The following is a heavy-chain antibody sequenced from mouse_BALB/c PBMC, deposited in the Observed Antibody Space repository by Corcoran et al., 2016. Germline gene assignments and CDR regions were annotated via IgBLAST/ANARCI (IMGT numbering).Heavy chain of an antibody. J-gene: IGHJ3*01. CDR2: IDPVNGNT. V-gene: IGHV14-3*02. CDR3: ARLPDYDGSWFAY. Sequence: EVQLQQSGAELVKPGASVKLSCTASGFNIKDTYMHWVKQRPEQGLEWIGRIDPVNGNTKYDPKFQGKATITADTSSNTAYLQLSSLTSEDTAVYYCARLPDYDGSWFAYWGQGTLVTVSA. D-gene: IGHD2-4*01. CDR1: GFNIKDTY.